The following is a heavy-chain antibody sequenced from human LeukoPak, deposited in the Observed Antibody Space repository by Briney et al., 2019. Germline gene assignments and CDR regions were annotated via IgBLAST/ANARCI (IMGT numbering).Heavy chain of an antibody. D-gene: IGHD1-26*01. J-gene: IGHJ4*02. CDR3: ARHGARGQPFDY. CDR2: IYYSGST. Sequence: SETLSLTCTVSGASITYYYGNWIRRLPGKGLEWIGYIYYSGSTNYNPSLTRRVTMSIDTSNNRFSLKLTSVTAADTAIYYCARHGARGQPFDYWGQGILVTVSS. V-gene: IGHV4-59*08. CDR1: GASITYYY.